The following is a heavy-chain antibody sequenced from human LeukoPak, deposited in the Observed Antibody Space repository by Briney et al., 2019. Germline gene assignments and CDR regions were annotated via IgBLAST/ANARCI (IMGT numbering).Heavy chain of an antibody. D-gene: IGHD2-2*01. V-gene: IGHV4-59*01. J-gene: IGHJ6*04. CDR3: ARDRRSSPYYYYGMDV. CDR1: GCSISSYY. CDR2: IYYSGST. Sequence: SETLSLTCTVSGCSISSYYWSWIRQPPGRGLEWIGYIYYSGSTNYNPSLKSRVTISVDTSKNQFSLKLSSVTAADTAVYYCARDRRSSPYYYYGMDVWGKGTTVTVSS.